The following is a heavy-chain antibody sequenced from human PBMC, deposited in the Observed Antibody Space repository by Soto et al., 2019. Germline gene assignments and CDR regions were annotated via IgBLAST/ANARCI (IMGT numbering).Heavy chain of an antibody. CDR1: GGSFSGYY. J-gene: IGHJ5*02. V-gene: IGHV4-34*01. D-gene: IGHD6-13*01. Sequence: SETLSLTCAVYGGSFSGYYWSWIRQPPGKGLERIGEINHSGSTNYNPSLKSRVTISVDTSKNQFSLKLSSVTAADTAVYYCARGTTYSSSWSNWFDPWGQGTLVTVSS. CDR2: INHSGST. CDR3: ARGTTYSSSWSNWFDP.